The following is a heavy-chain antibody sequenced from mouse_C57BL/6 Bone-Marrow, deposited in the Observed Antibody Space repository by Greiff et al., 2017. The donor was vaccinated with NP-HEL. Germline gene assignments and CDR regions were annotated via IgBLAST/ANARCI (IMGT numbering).Heavy chain of an antibody. CDR2: IRLKSDNYAT. D-gene: IGHD1-1*01. J-gene: IGHJ4*01. CDR1: GFTFSNYW. CDR3: TAYYYGSSYDAMDY. V-gene: IGHV6-3*01. Sequence: EVKVVESGGGLVQPGGSMKLSCVASGFTFSNYWMNWVRQSPEKGLEWVAQIRLKSDNYATHYAESVKGRFTISRADSKSSVYLQMNNLRAEDTGIYYCTAYYYGSSYDAMDYWGQGTSVTVSS.